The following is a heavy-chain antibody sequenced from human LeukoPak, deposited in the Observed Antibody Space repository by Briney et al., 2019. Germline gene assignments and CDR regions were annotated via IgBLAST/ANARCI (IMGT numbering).Heavy chain of an antibody. CDR1: GGSFSGYY. Sequence: KASETLSLTCAVYGGSFSGYYWSWIRQPPGKGLEWIGEINHSGSTNYNPSLKSRVTISVDTSKNKFSLKLSSVTAADTAVYYCARDAHYYDSSGQSDYWGQGTLVTVSS. CDR2: INHSGST. CDR3: ARDAHYYDSSGQSDY. D-gene: IGHD3-22*01. V-gene: IGHV4-34*01. J-gene: IGHJ4*02.